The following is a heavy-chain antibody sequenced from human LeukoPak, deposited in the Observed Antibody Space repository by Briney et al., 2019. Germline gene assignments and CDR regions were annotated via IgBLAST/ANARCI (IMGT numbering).Heavy chain of an antibody. V-gene: IGHV3-53*01. Sequence: GGSLRLSCAASGFTVSSNYMTWVRQAPGKGLEWLSVIYSGGSTYYADSVKGRFTISRDDSKNTLYLQMNSLKAEDTAVYYCASGLPPGIIDYWGQGTLVTVSS. J-gene: IGHJ4*02. CDR1: GFTVSSNY. CDR3: ASGLPPGIIDY. D-gene: IGHD1-14*01. CDR2: IYSGGST.